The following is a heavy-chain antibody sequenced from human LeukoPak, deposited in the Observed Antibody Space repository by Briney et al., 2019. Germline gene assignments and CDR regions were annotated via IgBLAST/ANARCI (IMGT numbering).Heavy chain of an antibody. CDR1: GFTFSSYA. D-gene: IGHD3-22*01. CDR3: AKWAVGDSSGYYYGY. V-gene: IGHV3-23*01. CDR2: ISGSGGST. Sequence: GGSLRLPCAASGFTFSSYAMSWVRQAPRKGLEWVSAISGSGGSTYYADSVKGRFTISRDNSKNTLYLQMNSLRAEDTAVYYCAKWAVGDSSGYYYGYWGQGTLVTVSS. J-gene: IGHJ4*02.